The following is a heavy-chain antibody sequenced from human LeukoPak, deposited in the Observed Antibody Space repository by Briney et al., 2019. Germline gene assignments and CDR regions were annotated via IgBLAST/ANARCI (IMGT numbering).Heavy chain of an antibody. Sequence: SETLSLTCTVSGYSLSSGYYWGWIRQPPGKGLEWIGGIYNSGSTYYNPSLKSRATISVDTSKNQFSLKLSSVTAADTAVYYCARDKSAYFDYWGQGTLVTVSS. V-gene: IGHV4-38-2*02. J-gene: IGHJ4*02. D-gene: IGHD6-13*01. CDR1: GYSLSSGYY. CDR2: IYNSGST. CDR3: ARDKSAYFDY.